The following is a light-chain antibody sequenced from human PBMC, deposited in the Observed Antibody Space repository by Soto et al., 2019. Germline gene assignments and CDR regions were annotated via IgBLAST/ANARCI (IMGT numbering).Light chain of an antibody. CDR1: ISYIVDYNY. Sequence: QSALTHPPSASRSPGHSFTISFTGTISYIVDYNYFSWYQQHPGKAPKLMIYEGSKRPSGVPDRFSGSKSGNTASLNVSGLQAEDEADYYCSSYAGSNSPFVFASGTKVPVL. J-gene: IGLJ1*01. CDR3: SSYAGSNSPFV. CDR2: EGS. V-gene: IGLV2-8*01.